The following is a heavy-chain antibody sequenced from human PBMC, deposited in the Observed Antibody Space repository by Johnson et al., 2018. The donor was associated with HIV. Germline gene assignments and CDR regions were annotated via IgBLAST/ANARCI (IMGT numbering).Heavy chain of an antibody. Sequence: VESGGGFVQPGRSLRLSCAASGFTFDDYAMHWVRQAPGKGLEWVSGISWNSGSIGYADSVKGRFTISRDNAKNSLYLQMNSLRADDTPLYYCAKDIVALLWFIYAFYIWGQGTMVSVSS. CDR3: AKDIVALLWFIYAFYI. D-gene: IGHD3-10*01. CDR1: GFTFDDYA. V-gene: IGHV3-9*01. J-gene: IGHJ3*02. CDR2: ISWNSGSI.